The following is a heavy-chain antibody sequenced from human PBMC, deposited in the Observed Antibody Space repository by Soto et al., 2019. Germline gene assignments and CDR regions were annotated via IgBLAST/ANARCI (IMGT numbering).Heavy chain of an antibody. D-gene: IGHD4-17*01. CDR2: TYHSGYT. CDR3: ARAHYGDYGYGMDV. CDR1: GGSISSGGYS. Sequence: QLQLQESGSGLVKPSQTLSLTCAVSGGSISSGGYSWSWIRQPPGKGLEWIGYTYHSGYTYYNPSLKSRVTISVDRSKNQFSLKLSSVTAADTAVYYCARAHYGDYGYGMDVWGQGTTVTVSS. J-gene: IGHJ6*02. V-gene: IGHV4-30-2*01.